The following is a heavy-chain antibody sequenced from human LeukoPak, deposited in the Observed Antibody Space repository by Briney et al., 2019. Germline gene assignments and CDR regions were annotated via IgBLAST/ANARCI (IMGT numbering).Heavy chain of an antibody. CDR1: GFTFDDYA. CDR3: AKGYSSGWYGINWFDP. V-gene: IGHV3-9*01. CDR2: ISWNSGSV. J-gene: IGHJ5*02. D-gene: IGHD6-19*01. Sequence: GRSLRLSCAASGFTFDDYAMHWVRQAPGKGLEWVSGISWNSGSVGYADSVKGRFTISRDNAKNSLYLQMNSLRAEDTALYYCAKGYSSGWYGINWFDPWGQGTLVTVSS.